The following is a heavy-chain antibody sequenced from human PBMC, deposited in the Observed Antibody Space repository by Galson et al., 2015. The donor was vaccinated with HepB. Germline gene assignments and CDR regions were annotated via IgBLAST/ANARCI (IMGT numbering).Heavy chain of an antibody. D-gene: IGHD2-15*01. J-gene: IGHJ4*02. V-gene: IGHV5-51*01. CDR3: ARRSSGVAAPFDY. Sequence: QSGAEVKKPGESLKISCKGSVYTFTNNWIAWVRQMPGKGLEWMGIIYPGDSETIYSPSFQGQVTISADKSITTAYLQWSSLKASDSAMYYCARRSSGVAAPFDYWGQGTLVTVSS. CDR2: IYPGDSET. CDR1: VYTFTNNW.